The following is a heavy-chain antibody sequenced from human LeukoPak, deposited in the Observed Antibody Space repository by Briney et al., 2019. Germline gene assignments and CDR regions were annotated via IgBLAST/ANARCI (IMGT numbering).Heavy chain of an antibody. J-gene: IGHJ4*02. CDR2: ISWNSGSI. CDR3: AKGCSGGSCYPYYFDY. CDR1: GFTFDDYA. Sequence: GGSLRLSCAASGFTFDDYAMHWVRQAPGKGQEWVSGISWNSGSIGYADSVKGRFTISRDNAKNSLYLQMNSLRAEDTALYYCAKGCSGGSCYPYYFDYWGQGTLVTVSS. D-gene: IGHD2-15*01. V-gene: IGHV3-9*01.